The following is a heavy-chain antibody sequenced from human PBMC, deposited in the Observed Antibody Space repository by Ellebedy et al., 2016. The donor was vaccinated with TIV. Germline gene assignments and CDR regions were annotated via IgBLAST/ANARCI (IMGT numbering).Heavy chain of an antibody. CDR3: AKDYSGLHGMDV. CDR2: ISNNGRII. CDR1: GFTFSDYY. D-gene: IGHD1-26*01. J-gene: IGHJ6*02. Sequence: GESLKISCAASGFTFSDYYMSWIRQAPGKGLEWVSSISNNGRIIYYADSMKGRFTISRDNTKNSLYLQMNSLRAEDTAVYYCAKDYSGLHGMDVWGQGATVTVSS. V-gene: IGHV3-11*01.